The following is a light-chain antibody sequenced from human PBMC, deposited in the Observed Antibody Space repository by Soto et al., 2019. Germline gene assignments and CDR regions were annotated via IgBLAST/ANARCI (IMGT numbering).Light chain of an antibody. CDR3: QQFGISPRT. Sequence: PGERATLSCRASQSFSSTYLAWYQQKPGQAPRLLIYASSTRAAGIPDRFSGSGSGTDFTLTITRLEPEDFAVYYCQQFGISPRTFGQGTKRE. CDR2: ASS. J-gene: IGKJ2*01. V-gene: IGKV3-20*01. CDR1: QSFSSTY.